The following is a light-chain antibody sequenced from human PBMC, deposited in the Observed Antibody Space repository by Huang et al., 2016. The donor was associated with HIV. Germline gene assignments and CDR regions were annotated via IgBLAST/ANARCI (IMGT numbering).Light chain of an antibody. J-gene: IGKJ2*01. CDR1: QTVTRRS. V-gene: IGKV3-20*01. Sequence: EIVLTQSPGTLSLSPGERATLSCRANQTVTRRSLAWYQQRPGQAPRLLISGASSRATGIPDRFSGSGSGTDVALTISGLEPEDFVIYYCHQYGRSPPTFGRGTKLEIK. CDR2: GAS. CDR3: HQYGRSPPT.